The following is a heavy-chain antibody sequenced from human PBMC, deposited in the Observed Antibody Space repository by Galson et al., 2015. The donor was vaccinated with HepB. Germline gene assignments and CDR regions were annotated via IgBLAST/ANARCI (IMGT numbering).Heavy chain of an antibody. J-gene: IGHJ4*02. Sequence: SLRLSCAGSGFTFSGTGMTWVRQAPGKGLECVSAISMSGSGRDYVDSVRGRFTISRDNSNNMLYLQMNDLRAEDTAVYYCAKGTTSIDYWGQGTLVTVSS. CDR1: GFTFSGTG. V-gene: IGHV3-23*01. D-gene: IGHD1-1*01. CDR2: ISMSGSGR. CDR3: AKGTTSIDY.